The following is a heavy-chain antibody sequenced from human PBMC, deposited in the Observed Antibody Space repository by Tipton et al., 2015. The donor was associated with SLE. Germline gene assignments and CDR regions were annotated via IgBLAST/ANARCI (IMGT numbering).Heavy chain of an antibody. D-gene: IGHD3-3*01. CDR1: GGSISSYY. CDR3: ARCSWRFPFDS. Sequence: TLSLTCTVSGGSISSYYWSWIRQPPGKGLEWIGYIYYSGSTNYNPSLKSRVTISVDTSKTQFSLKLSSVTAADTAVYYCARCSWRFPFDSWGQGTLVTVSS. CDR2: IYYSGST. J-gene: IGHJ4*02. V-gene: IGHV4-59*01.